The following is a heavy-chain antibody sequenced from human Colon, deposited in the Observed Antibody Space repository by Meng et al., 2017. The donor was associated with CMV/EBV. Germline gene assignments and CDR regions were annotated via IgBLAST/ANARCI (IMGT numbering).Heavy chain of an antibody. D-gene: IGHD3-10*01. J-gene: IGHJ4*02. CDR3: ARDLHRGKYVDY. CDR2: TEHDETYK. V-gene: IGHV3-33*01. CDR1: GFTFGTYG. Sequence: CVASGFTFGTYGMHWVRQAPGKGLEWVEITEHDETYKDYEDSVKGRFTISRDNSKNTLYLQLNSLRAEDTAVYYCARDLHRGKYVDYWGPGTLVTVSS.